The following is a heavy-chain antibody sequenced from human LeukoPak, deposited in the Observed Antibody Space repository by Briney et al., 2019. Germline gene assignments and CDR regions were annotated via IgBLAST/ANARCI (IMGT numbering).Heavy chain of an antibody. CDR3: ARDRWLGY. Sequence: SETLSLTCTVSGGSISSSSYYWGWIRQPPGKGLEWIGSIYYSGSTYYNPSLKSRVTISVDTSKNQFSLKLASVTTADTAVYYCARDRWLGYWGQGTLVTVSS. CDR2: IYYSGST. V-gene: IGHV4-39*07. J-gene: IGHJ4*02. D-gene: IGHD5-12*01. CDR1: GGSISSSSYY.